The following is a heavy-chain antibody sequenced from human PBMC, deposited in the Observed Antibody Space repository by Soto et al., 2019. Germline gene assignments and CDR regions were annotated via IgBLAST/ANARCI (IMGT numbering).Heavy chain of an antibody. D-gene: IGHD3-22*01. CDR1: GYTFSSHG. CDR2: ISAYNGNT. V-gene: IGHV1-18*01. CDR3: AREPPGYYDSSGYYYPNDY. Sequence: AASVKVSCKASGYTFSSHGISWVRQAPGQRLDWMGWISAYNGNTNYAQKLQGRVTMTTDTSTSTAYMELRSLRSDDTAVYYCAREPPGYYDSSGYYYPNDYWGQGTLVTVSS. J-gene: IGHJ4*02.